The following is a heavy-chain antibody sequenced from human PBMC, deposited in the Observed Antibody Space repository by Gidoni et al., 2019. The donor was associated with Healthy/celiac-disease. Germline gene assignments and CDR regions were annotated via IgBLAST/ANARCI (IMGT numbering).Heavy chain of an antibody. J-gene: IGHJ5*02. CDR2: IIPIFGTA. Sequence: QVQLVQSGAEVKKPGSSVKVSCKASGGTFSSSAISWVRQAPGQGLEWMGGIIPIFGTANYAQKFQGRVTITADESTSTAYMELSSLRSEDTAVYYCARDGKMTTVTTGDNWFDPWGQGTLVTVSS. D-gene: IGHD4-17*01. CDR3: ARDGKMTTVTTGDNWFDP. CDR1: GGTFSSSA. V-gene: IGHV1-69*01.